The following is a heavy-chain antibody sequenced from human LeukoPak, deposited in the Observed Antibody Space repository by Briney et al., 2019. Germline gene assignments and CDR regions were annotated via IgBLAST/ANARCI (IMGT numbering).Heavy chain of an antibody. Sequence: TGGSLRLSCEGSGFTFSNYWMGWVRQAPGKGLQWVANIKTDGSEKYYVDSVKGRFTISRDNAKNSLYLQMNSLRAEDTTVYYCAKDRPRITMVRGVRLCDYWGQGTLVTVSS. CDR3: AKDRPRITMVRGVRLCDY. V-gene: IGHV3-7*01. J-gene: IGHJ4*02. CDR2: IKTDGSEK. CDR1: GFTFSNYW. D-gene: IGHD3-10*01.